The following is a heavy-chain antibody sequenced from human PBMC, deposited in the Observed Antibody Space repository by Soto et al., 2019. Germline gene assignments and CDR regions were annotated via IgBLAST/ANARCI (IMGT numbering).Heavy chain of an antibody. Sequence: GGSLRLSCATSGFTFSSYGMHWVRQAPGKGLEWVAVIWYDGSNKYYADSVKGRFTISRDNSKNTLYLQMNSLRAEDTAVYYCARENYDDYGSGYYMDVWGKGTTVTVSS. CDR2: IWYDGSNK. V-gene: IGHV3-33*01. CDR1: GFTFSSYG. J-gene: IGHJ6*03. CDR3: ARENYDDYGSGYYMDV. D-gene: IGHD4-17*01.